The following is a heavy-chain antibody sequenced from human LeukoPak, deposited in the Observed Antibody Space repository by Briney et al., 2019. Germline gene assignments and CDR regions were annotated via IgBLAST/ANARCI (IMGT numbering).Heavy chain of an antibody. CDR3: AREKSVRGWHADS. D-gene: IGHD6-19*01. CDR1: GGSISSDC. Sequence: SETLSLTCTVSGGSISSDCWSWIRQPGGKGLEWIGRIYNSGASDINPSFQSRVTISVDTSKNQVFLTLTSVTAADTAVYFCAREKSVRGWHADSWGQGTLVTVS. V-gene: IGHV4-4*07. CDR2: IYNSGAS. J-gene: IGHJ4*02.